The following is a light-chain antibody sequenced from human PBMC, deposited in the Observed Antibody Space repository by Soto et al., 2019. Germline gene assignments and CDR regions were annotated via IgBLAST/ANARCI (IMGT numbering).Light chain of an antibody. J-gene: IGLJ3*02. V-gene: IGLV1-47*01. CDR2: RNK. CDR1: SSNIGRSY. Sequence: QSVLTQPRSASGTPGQRVTISCSGSSSNIGRSYVYWYQHLPGTAPKLLIYRNKQRPSGVPDRFSASKSGTSASLAISGLRSEDEADYFCAAWNDSLSGWVFGGGTKLTVL. CDR3: AAWNDSLSGWV.